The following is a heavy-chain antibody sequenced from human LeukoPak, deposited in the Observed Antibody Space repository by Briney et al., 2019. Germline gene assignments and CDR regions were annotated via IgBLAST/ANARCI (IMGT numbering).Heavy chain of an antibody. J-gene: IGHJ5*02. CDR2: ISAYNGNT. V-gene: IGHV1-18*01. CDR1: GYTFTSYG. D-gene: IGHD4-17*01. Sequence: ASVKVSCKASGYTFTSYGISWVRQAPGQGLEWMGWISAYNGNTNYAQKLQGRVTMTTDTSTSTAYMELRSLRSDDTAVYYCARARDLEFGDYVKFDPWGQGTLVTVSS. CDR3: ARARDLEFGDYVKFDP.